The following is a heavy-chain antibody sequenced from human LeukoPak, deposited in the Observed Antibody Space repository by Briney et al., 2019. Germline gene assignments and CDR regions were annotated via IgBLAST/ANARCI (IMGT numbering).Heavy chain of an antibody. Sequence: PSQTLSLTCTVSGGSISSGSYYWSWIRQPPGKGLEWIGHIYYTGSTNYNPSLKSRVTISGDTSKNQFSLKLTSVTAADTAVYYCARGGCYNCWRNWFDPWGQGTLVTVSS. CDR2: IYYTGST. V-gene: IGHV4-61*01. D-gene: IGHD5-24*01. J-gene: IGHJ5*02. CDR1: GGSISSGSYY. CDR3: ARGGCYNCWRNWFDP.